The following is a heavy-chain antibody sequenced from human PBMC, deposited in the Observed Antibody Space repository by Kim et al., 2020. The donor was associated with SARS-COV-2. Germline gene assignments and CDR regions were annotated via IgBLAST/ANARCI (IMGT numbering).Heavy chain of an antibody. CDR3: VTILGSYSNWFDP. CDR1: GFTFTDYY. Sequence: ASVKVSCKASGFTFTDYYIHWVRQAPGQGFEWMGWINLKSGGTDYAQNFRGRVTMTRDTSISTAYMELSRLKSDDTAVYYCVTILGSYSNWFDPWGQGTLVTVSS. J-gene: IGHJ5*02. D-gene: IGHD1-26*01. V-gene: IGHV1-2*02. CDR2: INLKSGGT.